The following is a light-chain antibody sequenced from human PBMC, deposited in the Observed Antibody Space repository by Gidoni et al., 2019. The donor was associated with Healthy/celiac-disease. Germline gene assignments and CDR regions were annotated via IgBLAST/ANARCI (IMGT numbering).Light chain of an antibody. Sequence: QSALTQPASVSGSPGQSITISCTGTSSDVGGYNYVSWYQQPPGKAPNLMIYEVSNRPSGVSNRFSGSKSGNTASLTISGLQAEDEADYYCSSYPSSSTRVFGGGTKLTVL. J-gene: IGLJ3*02. CDR1: SSDVGGYNY. CDR2: EVS. V-gene: IGLV2-14*01. CDR3: SSYPSSSTRV.